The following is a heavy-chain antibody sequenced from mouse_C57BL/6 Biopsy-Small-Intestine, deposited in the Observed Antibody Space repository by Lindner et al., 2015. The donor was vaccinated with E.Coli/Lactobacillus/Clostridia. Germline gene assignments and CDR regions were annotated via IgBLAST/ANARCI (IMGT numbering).Heavy chain of an antibody. CDR2: IDPEIGGT. V-gene: IGHV1-15*01. CDR3: TRRRLGRDYFDY. J-gene: IGHJ2*01. Sequence: VQLQESGAELVRPGASVTLSCKASGYTFTDHEMHWVKQTPVHGLEWIGAIDPEIGGTAYNQKFKGKAILTADKSSSTAYMELRSLTSEDSAVYYCTRRRLGRDYFDYWGQGTTLTVSS. D-gene: IGHD4-1*01. CDR1: GYTFTDHE.